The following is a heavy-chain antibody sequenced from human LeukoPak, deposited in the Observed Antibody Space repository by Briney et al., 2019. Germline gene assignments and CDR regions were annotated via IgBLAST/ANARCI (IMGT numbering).Heavy chain of an antibody. D-gene: IGHD3-10*01. Sequence: SETLSLTCTVSGGSISSSSYYWGWIRQPPGKGLEWIGSIYYSGSTYYNPSLKSRVTISVDTSKNQFSLKLSSVTAADTAVYYCARQLVWFGELLGPDYWGQGTLVTVSS. CDR3: ARQLVWFGELLGPDY. V-gene: IGHV4-39*01. CDR1: GGSISSSSYY. J-gene: IGHJ4*02. CDR2: IYYSGST.